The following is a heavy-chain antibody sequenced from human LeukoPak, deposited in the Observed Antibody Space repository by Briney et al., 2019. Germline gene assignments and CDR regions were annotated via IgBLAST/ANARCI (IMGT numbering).Heavy chain of an antibody. CDR3: TTDPLYDSAGFAF. CDR2: IETKAHGGTT. D-gene: IGHD5/OR15-5a*01. V-gene: IGHV3-15*07. J-gene: IGHJ4*02. CDR1: TYIFSDAW. Sequence: GGSLRLSCAASTYIFSDAWMNWVRQAPGKGLEWVGRIETKAHGGTTNYAAPVKGRFTISRDDSKNTLYLQMNSLKTEDTATYYCTTDPLYDSAGFAFWGQGTLVTVS.